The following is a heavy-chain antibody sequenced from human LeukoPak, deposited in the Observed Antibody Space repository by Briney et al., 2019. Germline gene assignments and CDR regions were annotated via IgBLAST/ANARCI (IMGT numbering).Heavy chain of an antibody. CDR1: GFTFDDYA. CDR3: AKEALPGGVAGTLAFDI. CDR2: ISWNSGSI. D-gene: IGHD6-19*01. Sequence: GGSLRLSCAASGFTFDDYAMHWVRQAPGKGLEWVSGISWNSGSIGYADSVKGRFTISRDNAKNSLYLQMNSLRAEDTALYYCAKEALPGGVAGTLAFDIWGQGTMVTVSS. V-gene: IGHV3-9*01. J-gene: IGHJ3*02.